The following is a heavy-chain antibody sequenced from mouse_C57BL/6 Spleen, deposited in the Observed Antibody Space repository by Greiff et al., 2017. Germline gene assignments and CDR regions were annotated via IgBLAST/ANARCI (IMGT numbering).Heavy chain of an antibody. J-gene: IGHJ4*01. CDR3: ARRGGDGYYDAMDY. V-gene: IGHV1-64*01. CDR1: GYTFTSYW. Sequence: VQLQQPGAELVKPGASVKLSCKASGYTFTSYWMHWVKQRPGQGLEWIGMIHPNSGSTNYNEKFKSKATLTVDKSSSTAYMQLSSLTSEDSAVYYCARRGGDGYYDAMDYWGQGTSVTVSS. D-gene: IGHD2-3*01. CDR2: IHPNSGST.